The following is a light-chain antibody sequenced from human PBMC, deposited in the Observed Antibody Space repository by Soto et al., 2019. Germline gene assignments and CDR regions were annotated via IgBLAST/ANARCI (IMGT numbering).Light chain of an antibody. CDR2: GAS. V-gene: IGKV3-20*01. CDR1: QSISSTY. CDR3: QHYGSSVFT. Sequence: EIVLTQSPGTLSLSPGEGATLSCRASQSISSTYLAWYQQKPGQAPRLLIYGASSRATGIPDRFSGSGSGTDFTLTISTLEPEDFAVYYCQHYGSSVFTFGPGTKVYV. J-gene: IGKJ3*01.